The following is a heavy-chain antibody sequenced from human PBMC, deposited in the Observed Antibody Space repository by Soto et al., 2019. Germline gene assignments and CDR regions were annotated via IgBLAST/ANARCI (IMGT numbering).Heavy chain of an antibody. J-gene: IGHJ4*02. CDR2: ISAYNGNT. CDR1: GYTFTSYG. V-gene: IGHV1-18*01. Sequence: QVQLVQSGAEVKKPGASVKVSCKASGYTFTSYGISWVRQAPGQGLEWMGWISAYNGNTNYAQKLQGRVTMTTDTSTSTAYMELRSLRSDDTAVYYCARDVTLLHLGELSSRGLPVDYWGQGTLVTVSS. CDR3: ARDVTLLHLGELSSRGLPVDY. D-gene: IGHD3-16*02.